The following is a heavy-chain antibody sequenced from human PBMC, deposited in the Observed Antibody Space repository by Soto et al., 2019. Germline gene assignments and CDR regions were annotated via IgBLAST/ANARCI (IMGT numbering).Heavy chain of an antibody. V-gene: IGHV3-30*18. D-gene: IGHD3-3*01. J-gene: IGHJ6*02. CDR2: ISYDGSNK. CDR1: GFTFSSYG. Sequence: GGSLRLSCAASGFTFSSYGMHWVRQAPGKGLEWVAVISYDGSNKYYADSVKGRFTISRDNSKNTLYLQMNSLRAEDTAVYYCAKEPRFLEWLFLLPNYYGMDVWGQGTTVTVSS. CDR3: AKEPRFLEWLFLLPNYYGMDV.